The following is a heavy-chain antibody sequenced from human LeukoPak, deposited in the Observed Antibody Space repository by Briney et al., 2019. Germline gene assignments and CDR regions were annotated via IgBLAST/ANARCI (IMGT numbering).Heavy chain of an antibody. Sequence: SETLSLPCSLCGGSISSNYWSWIRQPAGKGLEWIGRIHTSGSTNYNPSLKSRVTMSVDTSKNQFSLKLSSVTAADTAVYYCARVFSGSYDSWGQGTLVTVSS. J-gene: IGHJ5*01. CDR1: GGSISSNY. D-gene: IGHD3-10*01. CDR3: ARVFSGSYDS. V-gene: IGHV4-4*07. CDR2: IHTSGST.